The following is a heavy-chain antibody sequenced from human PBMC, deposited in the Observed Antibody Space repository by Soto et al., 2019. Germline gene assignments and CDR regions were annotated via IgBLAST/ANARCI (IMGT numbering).Heavy chain of an antibody. CDR2: IYYSGST. D-gene: IGHD3-22*01. CDR3: ASYDSSGYTTTNDY. V-gene: IGHV4-39*01. J-gene: IGHJ4*02. CDR1: GGSIRSTTYY. Sequence: PSETLSLTCTVSGGSIRSTTYYWGWIRQPPGKGLEWIGSIYYSGSTYYNPSLKSRVTISVDTSKNQFSLKLSSVTAADTAVYYCASYDSSGYTTTNDYWGQGTLVTVS.